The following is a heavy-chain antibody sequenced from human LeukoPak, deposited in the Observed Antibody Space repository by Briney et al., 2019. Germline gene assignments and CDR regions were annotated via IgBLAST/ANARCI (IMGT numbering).Heavy chain of an antibody. CDR2: IKTDGSNT. D-gene: IGHD3-22*01. Sequence: GGSLRLSCAASGFTFSSYWMHWVRQVPGKGLVWVSRIKTDGSNTVYADNVKGRFTISTDNAKNTLYLQMNSLRVEDTAVYYCTRTYYYDSRDYFDYWGQGALVTVSS. CDR1: GFTFSSYW. J-gene: IGHJ4*02. V-gene: IGHV3-74*01. CDR3: TRTYYYDSRDYFDY.